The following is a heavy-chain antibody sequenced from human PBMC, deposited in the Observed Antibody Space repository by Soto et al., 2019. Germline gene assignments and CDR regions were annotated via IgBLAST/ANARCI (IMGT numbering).Heavy chain of an antibody. J-gene: IGHJ5*02. CDR1: GFTFSSYS. V-gene: IGHV3-21*01. CDR3: ARDLITGTTGGWFDP. Sequence: SGGSLRLSCAASGFTFSSYSMNWVRQAPGKGLEWVSSISSSSSYIYYADSVKGRFTISRDNAKNSLYLQMNSLRAEDTAVYYCARDLITGTTGGWFDPWGQGTLVTVS. CDR2: ISSSSSYI. D-gene: IGHD1-20*01.